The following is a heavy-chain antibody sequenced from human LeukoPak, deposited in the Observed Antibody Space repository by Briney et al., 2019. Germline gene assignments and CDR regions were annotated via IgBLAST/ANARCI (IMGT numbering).Heavy chain of an antibody. CDR1: GYTFTGYY. CDR2: ISAYNGNT. D-gene: IGHD3-10*01. Sequence: GASVKVSCKASGYTFTGYYMHWVRQAPGQGLEWMGWISAYNGNTNYAQKLQGRVTMTTDTSTSTAYMELRSLRSDDTAVYYCARYGSGSYYFPLDYWGQGTLVTVSS. CDR3: ARYGSGSYYFPLDY. V-gene: IGHV1-18*04. J-gene: IGHJ4*02.